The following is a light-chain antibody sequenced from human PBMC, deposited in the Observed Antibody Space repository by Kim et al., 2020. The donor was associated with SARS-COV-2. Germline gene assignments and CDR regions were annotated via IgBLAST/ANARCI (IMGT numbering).Light chain of an antibody. CDR1: SSDVGAYNY. J-gene: IGLJ3*02. V-gene: IGLV2-11*01. CDR3: CSYAGSYSVWV. CDR2: DVS. Sequence: QSALTQPRSVSGSPGQSVTISCTGTSSDVGAYNYVSWYQQHPGKAPKLMIYDVSKRPSGVIDRFSGSKSGNTASLTISGLQSEDEADYYCCSYAGSYSVWVFGGGTQVTVL.